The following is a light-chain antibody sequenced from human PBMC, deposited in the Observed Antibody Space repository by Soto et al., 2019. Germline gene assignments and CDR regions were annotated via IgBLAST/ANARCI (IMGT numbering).Light chain of an antibody. CDR1: QSISSW. CDR3: QQLSSYPHT. V-gene: IGKV1-5*01. J-gene: IGKJ4*01. CDR2: ATS. Sequence: GDRVTITWRASQSISSWLAWYQQEPGNAPKLLIYATSTLQSGVPSRFSGSGSGTEFTLTISSLQPEDFATYYCQQLSSYPHTFGGGTKVDIK.